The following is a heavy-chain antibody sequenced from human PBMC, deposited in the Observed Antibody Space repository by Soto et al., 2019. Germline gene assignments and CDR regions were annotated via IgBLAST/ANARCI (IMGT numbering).Heavy chain of an antibody. CDR2: ISGSGGST. V-gene: IGHV3-23*01. CDR3: AKDRASIAPYYYGMDV. Sequence: SGGSLRLSCAASGFTFSSYAMSWVRQAPGKGLEWVSAISGSGGSTYYADSVKGRFNISRDNSKNTLYLQMNSLRAEDMAFYYCAKDRASIAPYYYGMDVWGQGTTVTVSS. J-gene: IGHJ6*02. CDR1: GFTFSSYA. D-gene: IGHD6-6*01.